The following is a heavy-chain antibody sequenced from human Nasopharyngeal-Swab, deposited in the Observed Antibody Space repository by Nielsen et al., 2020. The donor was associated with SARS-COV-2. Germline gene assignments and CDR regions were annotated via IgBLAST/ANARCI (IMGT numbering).Heavy chain of an antibody. CDR3: SRPWGRGSLMDY. V-gene: IGHV1-69*10. Sequence: SVKVSCKASGGTFTSYAISWVRQAPGQGLEWMGGIIPILGIANYAQKFQGRVTITADESTSTAYMELSSLRSEDTAVYYCSRPWGRGSLMDYWGQGTLVTVSS. D-gene: IGHD1-26*01. CDR1: GGTFTSYA. J-gene: IGHJ4*02. CDR2: IIPILGIA.